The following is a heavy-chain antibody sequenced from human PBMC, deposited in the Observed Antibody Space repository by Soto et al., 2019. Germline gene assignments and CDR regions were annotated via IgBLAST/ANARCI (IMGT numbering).Heavy chain of an antibody. CDR1: GYSFTTYW. D-gene: IGHD3-9*01. V-gene: IGHV5-51*01. Sequence: PGESLKISCKGSGYSFTTYWIGWVRQMPGKGLEWMGIIYPGDSDTRNSPSFQGQVTISADKSISTAYLQWSSLKASDTAMYYCARQVYNYDILAPHAFDIWGQGTIVTVSS. J-gene: IGHJ3*02. CDR2: IYPGDSDT. CDR3: ARQVYNYDILAPHAFDI.